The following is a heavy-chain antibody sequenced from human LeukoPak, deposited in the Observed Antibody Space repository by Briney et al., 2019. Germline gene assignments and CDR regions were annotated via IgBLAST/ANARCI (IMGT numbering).Heavy chain of an antibody. V-gene: IGHV3-21*01. CDR1: GFTFSSYS. CDR2: ISSSSSYI. Sequence: GGSLRLSCAASGFTFSSYSMNWVRQAPGKGLEWVSSISSSSSYIYYADSVKGRFTISRDNAKNSLYLQMNSLRAEDTAVYYCARNPNLTTYGDYYFDYWGQGTLVTVSS. CDR3: ARNPNLTTYGDYYFDY. D-gene: IGHD4-17*01. J-gene: IGHJ4*02.